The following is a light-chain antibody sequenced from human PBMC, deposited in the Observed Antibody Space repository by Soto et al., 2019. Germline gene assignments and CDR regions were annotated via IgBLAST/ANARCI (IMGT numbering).Light chain of an antibody. CDR1: QSVSSSY. V-gene: IGKV3-20*01. CDR3: QPYGSSSWT. J-gene: IGKJ1*01. Sequence: EIVLTQSPGTLSLSPGERATLSCRASQSVSSSYLAWYQQKPGQAPRLLIYGASSRATGIPDRFSGSGSETDCTLTISRLEPEDFAVYYCQPYGSSSWTFGQGTKVEIK. CDR2: GAS.